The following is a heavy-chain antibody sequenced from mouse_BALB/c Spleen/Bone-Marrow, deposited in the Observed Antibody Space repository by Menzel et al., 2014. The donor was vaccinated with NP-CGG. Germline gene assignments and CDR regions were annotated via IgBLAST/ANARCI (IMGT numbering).Heavy chain of an antibody. J-gene: IGHJ4*01. CDR1: GYTFNDYY. CDR2: IYPGSGTT. D-gene: IGHD1-2*01. V-gene: IGHV1-84*02. Sequence: VQLVESGPELVKPGASVKLSCKASGYTFNDYYINWVKQKPGQGLEWIGWIYPGSGTTKYNENFKGKATLTVDISSSTAYIQLSSLTSEDTAVYFCARDYGYVDAMNYWGQGTSVTVSS. CDR3: ARDYGYVDAMNY.